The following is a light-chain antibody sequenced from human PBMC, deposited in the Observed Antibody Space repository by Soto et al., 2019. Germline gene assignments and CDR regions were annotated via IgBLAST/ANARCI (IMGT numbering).Light chain of an antibody. CDR1: ETINSW. CDR2: KAS. CDR3: QQHISYPIT. V-gene: IGKV1-5*03. J-gene: IGKJ5*01. Sequence: DIQMTQSPSTLSASVGDRVTITCRASETINSWLAWYQQTPGKAPKLLIYKASSLESGVPSRFSGSGSGTEFTLTISSLQPDDLGTYYCQQHISYPITFGQGTRLEIK.